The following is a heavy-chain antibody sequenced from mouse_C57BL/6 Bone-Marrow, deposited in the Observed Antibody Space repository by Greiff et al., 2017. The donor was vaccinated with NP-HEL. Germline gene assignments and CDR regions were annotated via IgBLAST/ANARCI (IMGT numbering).Heavy chain of an antibody. CDR3: SFFITTVVSPYYAMYY. D-gene: IGHD1-1*01. V-gene: IGHV1-74*01. CDR2: IHPSDSDT. Sequence: QVQLQQPGAELVKPGASVKVSCKASGYTFTSYWMHWVKQRPGQGLEWIGRIHPSDSDTNYNQKFKGKATLTVDKSSSTAYMQLSSLTSEYSAVYYCSFFITTVVSPYYAMYYWGQGTSVTVSS. CDR1: GYTFTSYW. J-gene: IGHJ4*01.